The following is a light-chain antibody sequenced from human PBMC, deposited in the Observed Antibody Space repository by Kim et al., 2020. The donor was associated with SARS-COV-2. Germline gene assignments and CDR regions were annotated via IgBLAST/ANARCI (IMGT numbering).Light chain of an antibody. J-gene: IGLJ2*01. Sequence: PVVIVTLACGYITGAVTSGPHPYWFQQKPGQAPRTLIYDTRNKHSWTPARFSGSLLGGNAALTLSGALPEDEAEYYCLLYFNGYRIFGGGTQLTVL. CDR1: TGAVTSGPH. CDR3: LLYFNGYRI. V-gene: IGLV7-46*01. CDR2: DTR.